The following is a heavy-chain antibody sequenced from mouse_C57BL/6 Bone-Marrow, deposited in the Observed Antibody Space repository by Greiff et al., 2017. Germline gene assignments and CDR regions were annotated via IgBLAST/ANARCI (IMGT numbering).Heavy chain of an antibody. J-gene: IGHJ3*01. D-gene: IGHD1-1*01. CDR2: ISSGGSYT. CDR3: ARPSSSCAWFAY. V-gene: IGHV5-6*01. CDR1: GFTFSSYG. Sequence: EVKLMESGGDLVKPGGSLTLSCAASGFTFSSYGMSWVRQTPDKRLEWVATISSGGSYTYYPDSVKGRFTISRDNAKNTLYLQMSSLKSEDTAMYYCARPSSSCAWFAYWGQGTLVTVSA.